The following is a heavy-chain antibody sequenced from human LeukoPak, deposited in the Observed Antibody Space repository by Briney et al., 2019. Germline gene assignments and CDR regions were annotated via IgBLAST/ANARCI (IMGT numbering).Heavy chain of an antibody. J-gene: IGHJ4*02. Sequence: VASVKVSCKASGGTFISSAISWVRQAPGQGVEWMGSIIPIFGTANYVQKFQGRVTITTDESTSTAYMELSSLRSEDTAVYYCARDLRVDVYWWLFHDYWGQGTLVTVSS. CDR2: IIPIFGTA. D-gene: IGHD3-22*01. CDR1: GGTFISSA. V-gene: IGHV1-69*05. CDR3: ARDLRVDVYWWLFHDY.